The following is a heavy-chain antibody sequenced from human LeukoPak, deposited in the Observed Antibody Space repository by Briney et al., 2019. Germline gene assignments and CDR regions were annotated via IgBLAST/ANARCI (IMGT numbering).Heavy chain of an antibody. V-gene: IGHV4-34*01. CDR1: GGSFNGYY. D-gene: IGHD3-10*01. Sequence: SETLSLTCAVYGGSFNGYYCSWIRQPPGKGLEWIGEINHRGSTKYNPSIKSRVTISVDTSKNQFSLKLSSVTAADTAVYYCARGGEYGYIYWGQGTLVTVSS. CDR2: INHRGST. CDR3: ARGGEYGYIY. J-gene: IGHJ4*02.